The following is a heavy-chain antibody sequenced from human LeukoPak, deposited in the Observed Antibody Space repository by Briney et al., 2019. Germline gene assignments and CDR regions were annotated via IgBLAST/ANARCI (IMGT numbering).Heavy chain of an antibody. Sequence: GGSLRLSCAASGFSFSGYSMHWVRQAPGKGLEWVTFMSSDGGNQYHADSMKGRFTISRDNSKNALYMQMNSLRAEDTAVYHCARGHASGSWLIDYWGLGTLVTVSS. CDR2: MSSDGGNQ. V-gene: IGHV3-30*01. CDR3: ARGHASGSWLIDY. D-gene: IGHD3-10*01. J-gene: IGHJ4*02. CDR1: GFSFSGYS.